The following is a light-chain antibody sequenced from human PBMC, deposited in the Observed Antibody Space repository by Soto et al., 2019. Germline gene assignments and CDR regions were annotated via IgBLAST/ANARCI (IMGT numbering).Light chain of an antibody. V-gene: IGLV1-40*01. CDR2: DNN. CDR1: SSNIGAGYD. J-gene: IGLJ1*01. Sequence: QSVLTQPPSVSGAPGQRGTISCTGSSSNIGAGYDVNWYQHVPGTAPKLLIYDNNNRPSGVPDRFSGSKSGTSASLAITGLQAEDEADYYCQSYDSGLSSYIFGTGTKVTVL. CDR3: QSYDSGLSSYI.